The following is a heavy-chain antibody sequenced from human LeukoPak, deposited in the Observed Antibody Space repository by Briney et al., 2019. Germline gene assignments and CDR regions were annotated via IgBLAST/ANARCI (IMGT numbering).Heavy chain of an antibody. CDR1: GGTFSSYA. J-gene: IGHJ5*02. CDR2: IIPIFGTA. V-gene: IGHV1-69*13. D-gene: IGHD5-24*01. Sequence: GASVKVSCTASGGTFSSYAISWVRQAPGQGLEWMGGIIPIFGTANYAQKFQGRVTITADESTSTAYMELSSLRSEDTAVYYCARLGPERFDPWGQGTLVTVSS. CDR3: ARLGPERFDP.